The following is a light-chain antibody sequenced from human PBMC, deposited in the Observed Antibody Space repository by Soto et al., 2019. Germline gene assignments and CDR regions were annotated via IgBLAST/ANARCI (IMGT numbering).Light chain of an antibody. Sequence: DIVMTQSPDSLSVSLGERATINCKSSQSVLYNSDNKTYLAWYQQKPGQPPKLLIYWASSRESGGPDRFSGSGSGTDFTLAISSLQAEDVAVYCCQQYGSSHSWTFGQGTKGEIK. CDR2: WAS. CDR1: QSVLYNSDNKTY. V-gene: IGKV4-1*01. J-gene: IGKJ1*01. CDR3: QQYGSSHSWT.